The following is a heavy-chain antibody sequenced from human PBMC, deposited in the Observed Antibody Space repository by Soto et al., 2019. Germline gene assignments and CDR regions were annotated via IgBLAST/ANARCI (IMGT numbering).Heavy chain of an antibody. D-gene: IGHD3-10*01. Sequence: EVQLVESGGGLVQPGGSLKLSCAASGFTFSGSAMHWVRQASGKGLEWVGRIRSKANSYATAYAAYVKGSFTISRDDSKNTAFLQMSRMNSQYTAKYYCTSMVRGFIHYWGQGTLFTVSS. CDR3: TSMVRGFIHY. V-gene: IGHV3-73*01. J-gene: IGHJ4*02. CDR1: GFTFSGSA. CDR2: IRSKANSYAT.